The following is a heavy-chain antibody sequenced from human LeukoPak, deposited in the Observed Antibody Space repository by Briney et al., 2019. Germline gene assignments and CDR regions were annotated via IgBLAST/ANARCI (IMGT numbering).Heavy chain of an antibody. Sequence: PGGPLRLSCAASGFTFSSYAMSWVRQAPGKGLEWVSVISGSGGSTYYADSVKGRFTISRDNSKNTLYLQMNSLRAEDTAVYYCAKDLTAVAGYNWFDPWGQGTLVTVSS. CDR1: GFTFSSYA. D-gene: IGHD6-19*01. V-gene: IGHV3-23*01. CDR2: ISGSGGST. J-gene: IGHJ5*02. CDR3: AKDLTAVAGYNWFDP.